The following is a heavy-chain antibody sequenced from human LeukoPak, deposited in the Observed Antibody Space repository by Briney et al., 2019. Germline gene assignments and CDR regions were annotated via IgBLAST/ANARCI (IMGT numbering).Heavy chain of an antibody. D-gene: IGHD6-13*01. CDR2: IYHTGST. CDR3: ARDGGAAAGTN. Sequence: TSETLPLTCAVSGGSISSSNWWRWVRQPPGKGLEWIGEIYHTGSTNYNPSLKSRVTISVDKSKNQFSLKLSSVTAADTAVYYCARDGGAAAGTNWGQGTLVTVSS. J-gene: IGHJ4*02. V-gene: IGHV4-4*02. CDR1: GGSISSSNW.